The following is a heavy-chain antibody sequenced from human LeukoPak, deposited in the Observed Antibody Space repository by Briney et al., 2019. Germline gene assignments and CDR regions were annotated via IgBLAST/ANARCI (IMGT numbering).Heavy chain of an antibody. V-gene: IGHV3-74*01. Sequence: QSGGSLRLSCAASGFTFSGYWMHWVRQAPGKGLGWVSRINSDGSSTSYADSVKGRFTISRDNAKNTLYLQMNSLRAEDTAVYYCARANTIFGVVIRSFDYWGQGTLVTVSS. CDR3: ARANTIFGVVIRSFDY. D-gene: IGHD3-3*01. J-gene: IGHJ4*02. CDR1: GFTFSGYW. CDR2: INSDGSST.